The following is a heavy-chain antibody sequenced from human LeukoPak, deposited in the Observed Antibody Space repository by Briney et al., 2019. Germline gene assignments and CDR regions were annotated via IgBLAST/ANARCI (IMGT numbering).Heavy chain of an antibody. V-gene: IGHV4-38-2*02. CDR2: MYHGGST. J-gene: IGHJ4*02. Sequence: PSETLSLTCTVSGYSISSSGYYWGWIRQPPGEGLEWIGNMYHGGSTYHNPSLKSRVTISLDTSKNQFSLKLSSVTAADTAVYYCARTQGRYYFDYWGQGTLVTVSS. CDR1: GYSISSSGYY. CDR3: ARTQGRYYFDY.